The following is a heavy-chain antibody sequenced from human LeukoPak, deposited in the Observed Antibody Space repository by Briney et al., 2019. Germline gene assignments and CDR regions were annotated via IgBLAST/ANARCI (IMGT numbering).Heavy chain of an antibody. D-gene: IGHD3-22*01. Sequence: GESLKISCKGSGYSFTSYWIGWVRQMPGKGLEWMGIIYPGDSDTRYSPSFQSQVTISADKSISTAYLQWSSLKASDTAMYYCARQYYAYYDSSGYYIDYWGQGTLVTVSS. CDR1: GYSFTSYW. J-gene: IGHJ4*02. CDR2: IYPGDSDT. V-gene: IGHV5-51*01. CDR3: ARQYYAYYDSSGYYIDY.